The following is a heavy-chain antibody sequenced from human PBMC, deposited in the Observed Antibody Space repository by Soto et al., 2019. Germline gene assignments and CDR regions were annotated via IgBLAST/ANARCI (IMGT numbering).Heavy chain of an antibody. V-gene: IGHV4-31*03. CDR2: ISSSGST. CDR1: GGSISSGGNY. CDR3: ARGAPYHRSYYFEH. Sequence: PSETLSLTCTVSGGSISSGGNYWNWIRHHPEKGLEWIGFISSSGSTRYNPSLKGRGTITEDTSKNQFSLKMSSLTAADTAVYYCARGAPYHRSYYFEHWGQGTQITVSS. D-gene: IGHD3-16*01. J-gene: IGHJ4*02.